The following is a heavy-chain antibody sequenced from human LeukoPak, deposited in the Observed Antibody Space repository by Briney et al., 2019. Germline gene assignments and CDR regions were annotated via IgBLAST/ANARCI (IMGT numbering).Heavy chain of an antibody. CDR1: GFTFDDYA. V-gene: IGHV3-9*01. D-gene: IGHD3-16*01. CDR2: ISWNSGSI. J-gene: IGHJ5*01. Sequence: GRSLRLSCAASGFTFDDYAMHWVRQAPGKGLEWVSGISWNSGSIGYADSVKGRFTISRDNARNLLYLQMSSLRADDTAVYYCSRGDDFSGDSWGQGTLVTVSS. CDR3: SRGDDFSGDS.